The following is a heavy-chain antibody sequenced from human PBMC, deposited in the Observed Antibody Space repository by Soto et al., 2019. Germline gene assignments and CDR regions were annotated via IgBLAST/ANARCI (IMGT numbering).Heavy chain of an antibody. CDR2: TSISGSII. D-gene: IGHD3-16*02. CDR1: GFSFSTYD. V-gene: IGHV3-48*01. J-gene: IGHJ4*02. Sequence: EVHLVESGGGLVQPGGSLRLSCAASGFSFSTYDMNWVRQAPGRGLEWLSYTSISGSIIYYADSVKGRFTVSRDNAKNSLFLQMKSLRAEDTAVYYCASGRYGGGYSFWGQGTLVTVSS. CDR3: ASGRYGGGYSF.